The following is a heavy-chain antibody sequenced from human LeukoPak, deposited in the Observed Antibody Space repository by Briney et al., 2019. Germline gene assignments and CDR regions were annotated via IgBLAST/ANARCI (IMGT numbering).Heavy chain of an antibody. CDR2: IYDSGST. CDR3: ASTPAVAGTPFFDY. D-gene: IGHD6-19*01. V-gene: IGHV4-61*01. J-gene: IGHJ4*02. Sequence: SETLSLTCTVSGGSISSGSYYWSWIRQPPGKGLEWIGYIYDSGSTNYNPSLKSRVTMSVDTSKNQFSLRLSSVTAADTAVYYCASTPAVAGTPFFDYWGQGILVTVSS. CDR1: GGSISSGSYY.